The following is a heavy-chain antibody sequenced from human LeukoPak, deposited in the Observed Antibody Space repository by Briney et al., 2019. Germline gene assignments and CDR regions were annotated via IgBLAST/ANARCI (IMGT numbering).Heavy chain of an antibody. V-gene: IGHV4-39*02. Sequence: PSETLSLTCTVSGGSISSSSYYWGWIRQPPGKGLEWIGSIYYSGSTYYNPSLKSRVTISVDTSKNQFSLKLSSVTAADTAVYYCAKDQTTVPMSDYWGQGTLVTVSS. J-gene: IGHJ4*02. CDR1: GGSISSSSYY. D-gene: IGHD4-11*01. CDR2: IYYSGST. CDR3: AKDQTTVPMSDY.